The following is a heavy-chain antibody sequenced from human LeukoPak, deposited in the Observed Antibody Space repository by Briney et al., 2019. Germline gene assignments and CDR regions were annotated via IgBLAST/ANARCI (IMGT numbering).Heavy chain of an antibody. J-gene: IGHJ4*02. CDR2: IHYSGST. D-gene: IGHD5-18*01. Sequence: SETLSLTCTVSGGSISNYYWSWIRQPPGKGLEWIGYIHYSGSTNYNRSLNSRVTISVDTSNNQFSLTLMSVTAADTAVYYCARVGYSYGPLDSWGQGTLVTASS. CDR3: ARVGYSYGPLDS. CDR1: GGSISNYY. V-gene: IGHV4-59*01.